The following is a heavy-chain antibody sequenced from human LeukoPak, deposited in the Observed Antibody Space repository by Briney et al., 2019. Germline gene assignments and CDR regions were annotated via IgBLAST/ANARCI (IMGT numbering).Heavy chain of an antibody. Sequence: SVNVSCRASGGTFSSYDISCVRQAPGQGLEWMGRIIPLLGIANYAQTFEGRVTITADKSTSTAYMELSSLRSAVTAVYYCATTIFHYAYGYGGGLYFDYWGQGTLVTVSS. V-gene: IGHV1-69*04. D-gene: IGHD5-18*01. CDR2: IIPLLGIA. CDR1: GGTFSSYD. CDR3: ATTIFHYAYGYGGGLYFDY. J-gene: IGHJ4*02.